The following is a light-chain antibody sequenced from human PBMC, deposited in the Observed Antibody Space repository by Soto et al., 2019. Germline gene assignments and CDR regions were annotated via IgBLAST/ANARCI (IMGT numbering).Light chain of an antibody. CDR3: QQYHYWTIT. CDR2: CAS. CDR1: QSVSSD. J-gene: IGKJ5*01. V-gene: IGKV3-15*01. Sequence: EIVMTQSPATLSVSPGERATLSCRASQSVSSDLAWYHQKPGQDPRLILYCASTSATGFPARFSGSGSGTEFNLTISRLQSEDFAVYLCQQYHYWTITFGQGTRREIK.